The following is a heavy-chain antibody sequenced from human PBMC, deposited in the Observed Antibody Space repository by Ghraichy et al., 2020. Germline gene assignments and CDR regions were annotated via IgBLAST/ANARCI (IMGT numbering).Heavy chain of an antibody. CDR3: ARGTSDFWSGYAD. CDR2: ITGASGAT. D-gene: IGHD3-3*01. J-gene: IGHJ4*02. Sequence: GGSLRLSCAASGFTFYTKAMYWVRQAPGKGLQWVSGITGASGATFLADSVKGRFSISSDNSESPLYLQMHRLRTEDTAIYYCARGTSDFWSGYADWGQGTLVTGS. CDR1: GFTFYTKA. V-gene: IGHV3-23*01.